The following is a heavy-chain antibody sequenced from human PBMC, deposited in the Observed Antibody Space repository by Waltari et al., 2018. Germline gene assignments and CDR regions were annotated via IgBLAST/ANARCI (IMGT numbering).Heavy chain of an antibody. CDR2: IYYSGST. D-gene: IGHD3-10*01. CDR3: ARDTLTGGSGSYFAFDI. V-gene: IGHV4-31*03. CDR1: GGSISSGGYY. Sequence: QVQLQESGPGLVKPSQTLSLTCTVSGGSISSGGYYWSWIRQHTGKGLELIGYIYYSGSTYYNPSLKSRVTISVDTSKNQFSLKLSSVTAADTAVYYCARDTLTGGSGSYFAFDIWGQGTMVTVSS. J-gene: IGHJ3*02.